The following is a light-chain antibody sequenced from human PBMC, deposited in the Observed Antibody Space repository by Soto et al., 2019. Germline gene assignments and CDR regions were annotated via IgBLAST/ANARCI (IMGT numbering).Light chain of an antibody. CDR1: QIVSSSY. CDR3: QQYGRSYT. V-gene: IGKV3-20*01. Sequence: EIVLTQSPGTLSLSPGERATLSCRASQIVSSSYLAWYQQKPGQAPRLLIYGASSRATGIPDRFSGSGSGTDFTLTISRLEPEDFAVYYCQQYGRSYTFGQGTKLEIK. CDR2: GAS. J-gene: IGKJ2*01.